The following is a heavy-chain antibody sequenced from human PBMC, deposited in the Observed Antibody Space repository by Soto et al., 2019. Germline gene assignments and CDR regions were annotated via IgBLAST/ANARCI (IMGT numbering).Heavy chain of an antibody. CDR3: ARDANFGSGDSKFWAFDI. J-gene: IGHJ3*02. CDR2: VCYGGSA. V-gene: IGHV4-39*02. CDR1: AGPLSTCTYC. Sequence: PQTLPLSYTVSAGPLSTCTYCWSWLRQPPGRGLEWIGSVCYGGSASYNPSLKSRVTISADTSKNQFSLELSSVTAADTAVYYCARDANFGSGDSKFWAFDIWGQGTMVT. D-gene: IGHD3-10*01.